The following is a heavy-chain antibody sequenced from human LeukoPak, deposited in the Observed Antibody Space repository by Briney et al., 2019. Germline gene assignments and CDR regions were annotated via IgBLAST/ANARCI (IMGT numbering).Heavy chain of an antibody. CDR1: GGTFSSYA. D-gene: IGHD3-22*01. J-gene: IGHJ4*02. V-gene: IGHV1-69*13. Sequence: SVKVSCKASGGTFSSYAISWVRQAPGQGLEWMGGIIPIFGTANYAQKFQGRVTITADESTSTAYMELSSLRSVDTAVYYCARKSFGYYDCSGYYYPLDYWGQGTLVTVSS. CDR3: ARKSFGYYDCSGYYYPLDY. CDR2: IIPIFGTA.